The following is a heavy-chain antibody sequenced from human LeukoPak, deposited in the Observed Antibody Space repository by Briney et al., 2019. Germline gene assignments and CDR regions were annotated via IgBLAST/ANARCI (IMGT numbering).Heavy chain of an antibody. CDR3: AREIGPRQLHLWGSAFDY. Sequence: EASVKVSCKASGYSITSYYMHWVRQAPGQGLDWVGVINPRDGGTTYAQKFQGRVTMTRDTSTSTVYMELSSLRSEDTAVYYCAREIGPRQLHLWGSAFDYWGQGTLVTVSS. CDR2: INPRDGGT. V-gene: IGHV1-46*01. D-gene: IGHD5-18*01. CDR1: GYSITSYY. J-gene: IGHJ4*02.